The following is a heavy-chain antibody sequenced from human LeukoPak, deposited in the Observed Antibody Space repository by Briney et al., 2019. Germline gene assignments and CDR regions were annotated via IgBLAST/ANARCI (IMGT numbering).Heavy chain of an antibody. CDR1: VVSINTYY. D-gene: IGHD3-16*01. CDR2: LYDSGNT. J-gene: IGHJ4*02. CDR3: AKHGGSWTFDY. Sequence: SETLSLTCTVSVVSINTYYWSWIRQPPGKGVEWIGYLYDSGNTKYNPSLKSRVTISVDTSKNQFSLKLSSVTAADTAMYYCAKHGGSWTFDYWGQGTLVTVSS. V-gene: IGHV4-59*08.